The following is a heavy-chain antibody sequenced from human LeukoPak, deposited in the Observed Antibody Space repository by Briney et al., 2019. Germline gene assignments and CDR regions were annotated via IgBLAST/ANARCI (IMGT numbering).Heavy chain of an antibody. CDR2: INPNSGGT. V-gene: IGHV1-2*02. J-gene: IGHJ4*02. CDR3: AREQYCSSTSCYHY. D-gene: IGHD2-2*01. Sequence: ASVKVSCTASGYTFTGYYMHWVRQAPGQGLEWMGWINPNSGGTNYAQKFQGRVTMTRDTSISTAYMELSRLRSDHTAVYYCAREQYCSSTSCYHYWGQGTLVTVSS. CDR1: GYTFTGYY.